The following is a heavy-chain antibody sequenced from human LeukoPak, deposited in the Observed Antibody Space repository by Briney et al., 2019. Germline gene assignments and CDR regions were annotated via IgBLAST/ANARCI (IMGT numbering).Heavy chain of an antibody. J-gene: IGHJ4*02. CDR2: INPYSGAI. CDR3: ARDPKSQLLLDY. D-gene: IGHD2-2*01. CDR1: GYSFTDYG. V-gene: IGHV1-2*02. Sequence: ASVQASCKASGYSFTDYGITWVRQAPGQGLEWMGWINPYSGAINYAQKFQGRVTLTRDTSISTAYMELSRLTSGDTAVYYCARDPKSQLLLDYWGQGTLVTVSS.